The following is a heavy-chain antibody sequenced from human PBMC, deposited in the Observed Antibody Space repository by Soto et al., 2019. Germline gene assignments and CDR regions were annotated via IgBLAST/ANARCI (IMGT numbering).Heavy chain of an antibody. CDR2: IRQDGSQK. CDR1: GFTFSNYW. V-gene: IGHV3-7*01. Sequence: EVQLVESGGGLVQPGGSLRLSCEASGFTFSNYWMSWIRQASGKGLEWVANIRQDGSQKYLVDSVTGRFTISRDNAKNSLYRPMNGLMTEDTAVYYCVRAGSSGWHFESWGQGTLVTVSS. CDR3: VRAGSSGWHFES. D-gene: IGHD6-19*01. J-gene: IGHJ4*02.